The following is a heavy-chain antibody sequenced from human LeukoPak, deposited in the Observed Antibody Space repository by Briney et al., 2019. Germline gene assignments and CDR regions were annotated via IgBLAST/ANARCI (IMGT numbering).Heavy chain of an antibody. CDR1: GYTFTSYY. CDR2: INPSGGST. CDR3: ARGGYYDILTGNYGMDV. Sequence: ASVKVSCKASGYTFTSYYMHWVRQAPGQGLEWMGIINPSGGSTSYAQKFQGRVTMTRDTSTSTVYMELSSLGSEDTAVYYCARGGYYDILTGNYGMDVWGKGTTVTVSS. D-gene: IGHD3-9*01. J-gene: IGHJ6*04. V-gene: IGHV1-46*01.